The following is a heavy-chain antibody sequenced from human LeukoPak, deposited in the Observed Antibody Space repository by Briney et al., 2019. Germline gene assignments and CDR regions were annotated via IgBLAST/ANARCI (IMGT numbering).Heavy chain of an antibody. V-gene: IGHV3-33*01. CDR2: IWYDGSTK. CDR3: ARDLSSGWTPAWFDP. J-gene: IGHJ5*02. D-gene: IGHD6-19*01. CDR1: GFTFISYG. Sequence: GGSLRLSCAATGFTFISYGMHWVRQALDKGLVMVAVIWYDGSTKYYADSLKGRFTISRDNSKNTLYLQMNSLRANDTAVYYCARDLSSGWTPAWFDPWGQGTLVTVSS.